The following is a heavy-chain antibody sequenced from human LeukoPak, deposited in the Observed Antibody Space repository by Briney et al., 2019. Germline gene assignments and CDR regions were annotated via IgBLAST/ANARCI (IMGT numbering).Heavy chain of an antibody. V-gene: IGHV3-21*01. CDR1: GFTFSSYS. J-gene: IGHJ3*02. CDR3: ARDKFAKYDNRGYYYISDAFDI. D-gene: IGHD3-22*01. CDR2: ISSSSSYI. Sequence: GSLRLSCAASGFTFSSYSMNWVRQAPGKGLEWVSSISSSSSYIYYADSVKGRFTISRDNAKNSLYLQMNSLRAEDTAVYYCARDKFAKYDNRGYYYISDAFDIWGPGTVVTVSS.